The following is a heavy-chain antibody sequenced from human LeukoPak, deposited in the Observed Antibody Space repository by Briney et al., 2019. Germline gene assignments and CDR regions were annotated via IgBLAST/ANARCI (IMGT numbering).Heavy chain of an antibody. CDR3: ARGSSSSWYQAFDI. V-gene: IGHV4-59*12. CDR1: GGSITVYY. D-gene: IGHD6-13*01. Sequence: SETLSLTCSVSGGSITVYYWNWIRQSPGKGLEWIGSISYSGSTNYNPSLKSRVTISIDTSKNRFSLKVSSVIAADTAMYYCARGSSSSWYQAFDIWGQGTMVTVSS. J-gene: IGHJ3*02. CDR2: ISYSGST.